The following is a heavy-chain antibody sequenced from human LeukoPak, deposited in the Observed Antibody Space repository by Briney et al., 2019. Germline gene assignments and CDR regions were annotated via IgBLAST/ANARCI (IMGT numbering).Heavy chain of an antibody. Sequence: SETLSLTCAMSGASISSTNWWIWVRQPPGKGLEWIGEMHHSGRTNYNPSLKSRITISVDKSKNQVFLRLNSVAAADTALYYCARAQEGCSRASCYLEPWGQGTLVTVSS. CDR1: GASISSTNW. V-gene: IGHV4-4*02. CDR2: MHHSGRT. CDR3: ARAQEGCSRASCYLEP. J-gene: IGHJ5*02. D-gene: IGHD2-2*01.